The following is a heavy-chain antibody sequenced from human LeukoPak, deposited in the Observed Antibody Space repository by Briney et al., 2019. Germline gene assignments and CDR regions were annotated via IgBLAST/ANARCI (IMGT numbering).Heavy chain of an antibody. V-gene: IGHV1-69*05. CDR3: ARADSSSSSVTYDY. J-gene: IGHJ4*02. Sequence: SVNVSCKASGGTFSSYAISWVRQAPGQGLEWMGGIIPIFGTANYAQKFQGRLTITTDESTRTAYMELSSLRSEDTAVYYCARADSSSSSVTYDYWGQGTLVTVSS. CDR2: IIPIFGTA. D-gene: IGHD6-6*01. CDR1: GGTFSSYA.